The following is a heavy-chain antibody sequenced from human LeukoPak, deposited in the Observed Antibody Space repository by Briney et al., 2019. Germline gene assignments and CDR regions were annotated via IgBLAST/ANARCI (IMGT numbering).Heavy chain of an antibody. D-gene: IGHD6-19*01. J-gene: IGHJ5*02. CDR2: TYYRSKWSKWCN. V-gene: IGHV6-1*01. Sequence: SQTLSLTSAISGDSVSSNSAAWNWIRHSPSRGLEWLGRTYYRSKWSKWCNDYAVSVKGRVTINPDTSKNQFSLQLNSVTPEDTAVYYCARDSGSGWSNWFDPWGQGTLVSVSS. CDR3: ARDSGSGWSNWFDP. CDR1: GDSVSSNSAA.